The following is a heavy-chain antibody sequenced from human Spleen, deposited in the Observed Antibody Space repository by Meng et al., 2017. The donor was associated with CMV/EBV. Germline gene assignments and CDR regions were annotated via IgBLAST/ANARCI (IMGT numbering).Heavy chain of an antibody. J-gene: IGHJ1*01. V-gene: IGHV1-2*02. CDR3: AREDVALVTGLFDI. CDR1: GYTFTGYD. CDR2: INPGSGDT. D-gene: IGHD5-18*01. Sequence: ASGYTFTGYDLHWVRQALGQGLEWMGWINPGSGDTNFAQKFQGRITMTRDTSISTAYVELRGLRSDDTAFYFCAREDVALVTGLFDIWGQGTLVTVSS.